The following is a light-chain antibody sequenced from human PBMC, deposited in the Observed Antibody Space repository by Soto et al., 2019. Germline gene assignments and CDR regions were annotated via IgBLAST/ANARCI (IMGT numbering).Light chain of an antibody. Sequence: LTQSPGARTWAVWEKSAVSVGGSLSVSSSYLAWYQQKPGQAPRLLIYGASSRATGIPDRFSGSGSGTDFTLTISSLQPEDFAVSYCQQYNNWSATLTFGGGTKVDIK. J-gene: IGKJ4*01. CDR2: GAS. CDR3: QQYNNWSATLT. V-gene: IGKV3-20*01. CDR1: LSVSSSY.